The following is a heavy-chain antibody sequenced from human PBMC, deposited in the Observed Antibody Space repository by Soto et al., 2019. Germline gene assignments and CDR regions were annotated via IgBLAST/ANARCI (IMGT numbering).Heavy chain of an antibody. CDR1: GFTFSDYY. Sequence: GGSLRLSCAASGFTFSDYYMSWIRQAPGKGLEWLSYITSSSSYTNYADSVKGRFTVTRDNSKNTLYLQMNSLRAEDTAVYYCAGGTYYFDYCGQGTLVTVS. J-gene: IGHJ4*02. CDR2: ITSSSSYT. D-gene: IGHD1-26*01. V-gene: IGHV3-11*06. CDR3: AGGTYYFDY.